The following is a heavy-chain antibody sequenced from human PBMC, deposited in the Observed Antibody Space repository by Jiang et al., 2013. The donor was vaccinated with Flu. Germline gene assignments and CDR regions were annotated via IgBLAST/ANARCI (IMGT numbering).Heavy chain of an antibody. CDR1: GYTFISYD. CDR3: ARRGGGSGTTLPY. Sequence: GAEVKKPGASVTVSCKASGYTFISYDINWVRQAAGQGLEWMGWMNPNSGNTGYAQKFQGRVTMTRNTSISTAYMELSSLTSEDTAVYYCARRGGGSGTTLPYWGQGTLVPVSS. J-gene: IGHJ4*02. V-gene: IGHV1-8*01. D-gene: IGHD1-7*01. CDR2: MNPNSGNT.